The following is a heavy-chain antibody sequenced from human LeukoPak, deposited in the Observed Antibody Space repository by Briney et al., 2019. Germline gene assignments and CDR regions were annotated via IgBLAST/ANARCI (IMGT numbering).Heavy chain of an antibody. CDR2: IIPIFGTA. J-gene: IGHJ6*03. D-gene: IGHD6-13*01. CDR3: ARGGGAAADYSYYYMDV. V-gene: IGHV1-69*05. Sequence: GASVKVSCKASGGTFSSYAISWVRQAPGQGLEWMGGIIPIFGTANYAQKFQGRVTMTTDTSTSAAYMELRSLRSDDTAVYYCARGGGAAADYSYYYMDVWGKGITVTVSS. CDR1: GGTFSSYA.